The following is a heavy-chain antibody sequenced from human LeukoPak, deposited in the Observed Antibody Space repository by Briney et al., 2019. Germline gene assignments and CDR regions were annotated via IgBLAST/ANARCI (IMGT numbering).Heavy chain of an antibody. D-gene: IGHD6-19*01. CDR3: ARGRIAVAGTRDYFDY. CDR1: GGSFSGYY. CDR2: INHSGST. J-gene: IGHJ4*02. Sequence: SETLSLTCAVYGGSFSGYYWSWIRQPPGKGLEWIGEINHSGSTNYNPSLKSRVTISVDTSKNQFSLKLSSVTAADTAVYYCARGRIAVAGTRDYFDYWGQGTLVAVSS. V-gene: IGHV4-34*01.